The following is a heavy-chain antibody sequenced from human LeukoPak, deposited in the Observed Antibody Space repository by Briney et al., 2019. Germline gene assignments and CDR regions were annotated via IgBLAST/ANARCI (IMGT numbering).Heavy chain of an antibody. CDR2: VKSKADDGTT. CDR1: GFSFTNTW. J-gene: IGHJ3*02. D-gene: IGHD3-10*01. CDR3: ATEGGSGSYYGDDAFDM. Sequence: GGSLRLSCEASGFSFTNTWMSWVRQALGKGLEWVGRVKSKADDGTTDYAAPVQGRFTISRDDSKNTLSLQMNSLKTEDTAVYYCATEGGSGSYYGDDAFDMWGQGTMVTVSS. V-gene: IGHV3-15*01.